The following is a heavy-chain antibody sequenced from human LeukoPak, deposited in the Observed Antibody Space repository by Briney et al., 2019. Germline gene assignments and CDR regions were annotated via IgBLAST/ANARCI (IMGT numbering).Heavy chain of an antibody. Sequence: SVKVSCKASGGTFSSYAISWVRQAPGQGLEWMGGIIPIFGTANYAQKFQGRVTITTDESTSTAYMELSSLRSEDTAVYYCAREVDSSKAFDIWGQGTMVTVSS. V-gene: IGHV1-69*05. CDR2: IIPIFGTA. CDR1: GGTFSSYA. J-gene: IGHJ3*02. CDR3: AREVDSSKAFDI. D-gene: IGHD6-13*01.